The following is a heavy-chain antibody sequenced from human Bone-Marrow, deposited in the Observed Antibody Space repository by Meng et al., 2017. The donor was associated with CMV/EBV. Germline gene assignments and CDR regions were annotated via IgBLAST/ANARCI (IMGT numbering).Heavy chain of an antibody. D-gene: IGHD3-10*01. J-gene: IGHJ6*02. CDR2: IKQDGSEK. V-gene: IGHV3-7*01. CDR1: GFTFSSYA. CDR3: ARAPRVRGVTSGMDV. Sequence: GESLKISCAASGFTFSSYAMSWVRQAPGKGLEWVANIKQDGSEKYYVDSMKGRFTISRDNAKNSLYLQMNSLRAEDTAVYYCARAPRVRGVTSGMDVWGQGTTVTVSS.